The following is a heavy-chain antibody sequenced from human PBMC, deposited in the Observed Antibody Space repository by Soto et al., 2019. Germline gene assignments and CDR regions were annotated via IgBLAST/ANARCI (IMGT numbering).Heavy chain of an antibody. V-gene: IGHV1-69*05. D-gene: IGHD5-18*01. Sequence: QVQLVQSGAEVKKPESSVKVSCKAPGGTFSTYAISWVRQAPGQGLEWMGGIIPMFGTANYAQRFQNRATXPXXASTTTVSTERSSLRSEDQAVYFCARGIQLWLRRINNGYSGWGQGTLVTVSS. CDR1: GGTFSTYA. CDR2: IIPMFGTA. CDR3: ARGIQLWLRRINNGYSG. J-gene: IGHJ4*02.